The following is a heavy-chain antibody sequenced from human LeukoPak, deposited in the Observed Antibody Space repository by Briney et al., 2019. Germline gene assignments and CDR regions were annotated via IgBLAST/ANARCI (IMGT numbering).Heavy chain of an antibody. CDR3: ARRAGIVVVTAIDFNHAFDI. D-gene: IGHD2-21*02. J-gene: IGHJ3*02. CDR2: IYPGDSDT. Sequence: GESLKISCKGSGYSFTSYWIGWVRQMPGKGLEWMGIIYPGDSDTRYSPSFQGQVTISADKSISTAYLQWSSLKASDTAMYYCARRAGIVVVTAIDFNHAFDIWGQGTMVTVSS. V-gene: IGHV5-51*01. CDR1: GYSFTSYW.